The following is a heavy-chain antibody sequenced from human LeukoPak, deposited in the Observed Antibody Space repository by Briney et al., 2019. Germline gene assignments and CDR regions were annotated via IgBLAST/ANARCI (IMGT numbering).Heavy chain of an antibody. Sequence: GESLKISCNGSGYSFTSYWIGWVRQMPGKGLEWMGIIYPGDSDTRYSPSFQGQVTISADKSISTAYLQWSSLKASDTAMYYCARNAVGSYYGMDVWGQGTTVTVSS. D-gene: IGHD2-2*01. J-gene: IGHJ6*02. CDR3: ARNAVGSYYGMDV. V-gene: IGHV5-51*01. CDR2: IYPGDSDT. CDR1: GYSFTSYW.